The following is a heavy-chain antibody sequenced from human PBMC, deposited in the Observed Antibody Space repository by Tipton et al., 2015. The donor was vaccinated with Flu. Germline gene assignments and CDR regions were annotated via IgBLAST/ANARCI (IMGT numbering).Heavy chain of an antibody. CDR1: GGSIGSHY. Sequence: TLSLTCTVSGGSIGSHYWSWIRQPPGKGLEWIGYIYYSGSLSYNPSLKSRVTISVDTSKNQFSRKLSAVTAADTAVYYCAREWGDAFDIWGQGTMVTVSS. CDR2: IYYSGSL. J-gene: IGHJ3*02. D-gene: IGHD3-16*01. V-gene: IGHV4-59*11. CDR3: AREWGDAFDI.